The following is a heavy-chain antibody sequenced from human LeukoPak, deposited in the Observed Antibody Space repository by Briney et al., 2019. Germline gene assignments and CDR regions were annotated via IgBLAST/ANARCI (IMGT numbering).Heavy chain of an antibody. CDR3: ARADWQQLAYYFDY. D-gene: IGHD6-13*01. CDR1: GGSISSYY. CDR2: IYTSGST. V-gene: IGHV4-4*07. Sequence: SETLSLTCTVSGGSISSYYWSWIRQPAGKGLEWIGRIYTSGSTNYNPSLKSRVTMSVDTSKNQFSLKLSSVTAADTAVYYCARADWQQLAYYFDYWGQGTLVTVSS. J-gene: IGHJ4*02.